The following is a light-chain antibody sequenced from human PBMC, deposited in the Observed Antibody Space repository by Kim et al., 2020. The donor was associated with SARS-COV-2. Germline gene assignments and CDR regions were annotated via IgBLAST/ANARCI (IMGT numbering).Light chain of an antibody. V-gene: IGKV3-20*01. Sequence: LSPGEKDHLSCRASQSVRSNYLAWFQQKLGQAPRLLINGASSRATGIPDRFSGSGSGTDFSLTISRLEPEDFAVYYCHQYGSSPYTFGQGTKLEI. CDR1: QSVRSNY. J-gene: IGKJ2*01. CDR2: GAS. CDR3: HQYGSSPYT.